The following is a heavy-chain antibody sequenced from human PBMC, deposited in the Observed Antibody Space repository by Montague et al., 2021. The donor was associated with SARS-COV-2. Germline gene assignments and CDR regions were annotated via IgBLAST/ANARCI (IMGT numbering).Heavy chain of an antibody. J-gene: IGHJ4*02. D-gene: IGHD5-24*01. Sequence: SETLSLTCTVSGGSISSYYWSWIRQPPGKGLEWIGYIYYSGSTHYNPSLKSRVTISVDTSKNQFSLKLSPVTAADTAVYYCARVFPKWLQFDPYFDYWGQGTLVTVSS. CDR2: IYYSGST. CDR1: GGSISSYY. V-gene: IGHV4-59*01. CDR3: ARVFPKWLQFDPYFDY.